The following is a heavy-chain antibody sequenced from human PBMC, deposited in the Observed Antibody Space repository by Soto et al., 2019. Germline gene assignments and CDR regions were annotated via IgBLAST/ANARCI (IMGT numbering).Heavy chain of an antibody. CDR1: GGSISSSSYY. CDR3: ARPFPGNTYYYYGMDV. D-gene: IGHD3-10*01. V-gene: IGHV4-39*07. J-gene: IGHJ6*02. Sequence: QLQLQESGPGLVKPSETLSLTCTVSGGSISSSSYYWGWIRQPPGKGLEWVSTIRRSGDTTYYADSVKGRFTVSRDNSKNALYLQLNSLRAEDTAVYYCARPFPGNTYYYYGMDVWGQGTTVTVSS. CDR2: IRRSGDTT.